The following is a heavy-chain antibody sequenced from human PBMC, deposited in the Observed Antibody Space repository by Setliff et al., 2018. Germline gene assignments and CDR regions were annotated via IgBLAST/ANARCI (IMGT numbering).Heavy chain of an antibody. CDR2: INPTGGLT. CDR3: ARDSPEMVAPPAAHCFDP. V-gene: IGHV1-46*01. Sequence: GASVKVSCKASGYTLTKYYMHWVRQAPGQGLEWMGIINPTGGLTRYAQKFQGRVTMTTDTSTSTAYMELRSLRSDDTAVYYCARDSPEMVAPPAAHCFDPWGQGTLVTVSS. D-gene: IGHD2-15*01. J-gene: IGHJ5*02. CDR1: GYTLTKYY.